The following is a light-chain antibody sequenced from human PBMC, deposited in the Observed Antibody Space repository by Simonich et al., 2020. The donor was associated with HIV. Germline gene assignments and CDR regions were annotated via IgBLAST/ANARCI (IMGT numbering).Light chain of an antibody. Sequence: QSALTQPASVSGSPGQSITISCTGTSSDVGGYNYVSWYQQHPGKAPKLMIYDVSNRPSGVSNRFSGSTSDNTASLTISGLQAEDEADYYCTSYTSSSTRVVFGGGTKLTVL. J-gene: IGLJ2*01. V-gene: IGLV2-14*01. CDR3: TSYTSSSTRVV. CDR2: DVS. CDR1: SSDVGGYNY.